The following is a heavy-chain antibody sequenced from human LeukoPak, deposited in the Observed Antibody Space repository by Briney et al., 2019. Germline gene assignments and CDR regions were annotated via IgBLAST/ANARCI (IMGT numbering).Heavy chain of an antibody. CDR2: ITSRSTI. CDR1: GFTFSSYE. V-gene: IGHV3-48*03. J-gene: IGHJ4*02. CDR3: ARRVSGSYLDY. D-gene: IGHD3-10*01. Sequence: GGSLRLSCAAPGFTFSSYEMNWVRQAPGKGLEWVSYITSRSTIYYADSVKGRFTISGDNVKNSLYLEMNSLRDDDTAVYYCARRVSGSYLDYWGQGILVTVSS.